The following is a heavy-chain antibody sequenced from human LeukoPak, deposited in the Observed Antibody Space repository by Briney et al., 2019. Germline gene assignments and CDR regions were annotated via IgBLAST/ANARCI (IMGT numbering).Heavy chain of an antibody. V-gene: IGHV3-30*18. Sequence: PGGSLRLSCAASGFTFSSYGMHWVRQAPGKGLEWVAVISYDGSNKYYADSVKGRFTISRDNSKNTLYLQMNSLRAEDTAVYYCAKDYGGNSQLNFDYWGQGTLVTVSS. CDR1: GFTFSSYG. D-gene: IGHD4-23*01. CDR2: ISYDGSNK. J-gene: IGHJ4*02. CDR3: AKDYGGNSQLNFDY.